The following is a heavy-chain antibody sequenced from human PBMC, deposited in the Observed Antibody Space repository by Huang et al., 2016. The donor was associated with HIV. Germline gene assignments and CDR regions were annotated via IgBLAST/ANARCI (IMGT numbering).Heavy chain of an antibody. CDR2: IYPGDSDT. J-gene: IGHJ5*02. CDR3: VLRGYTAPNWVDA. CDR1: GYSFTNYW. D-gene: IGHD5-18*01. Sequence: EVQLVQSGAEVKKPGESLKISCKGSGYSFTNYWIGWVRQLPGKGLEWRGSIYPGDSDTRYSPSFQGQVTISADKSISTAYLQWSSLKASDTAMYYCVLRGYTAPNWVDAWGQGTLVTVSS. V-gene: IGHV5-51*03.